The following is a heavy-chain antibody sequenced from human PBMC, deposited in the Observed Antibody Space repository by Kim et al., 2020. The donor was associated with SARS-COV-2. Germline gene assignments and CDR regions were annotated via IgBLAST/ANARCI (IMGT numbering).Heavy chain of an antibody. CDR2: INQRGSS. CDR3: VSPVDYYDTTGYQPGGY. D-gene: IGHD3-22*01. V-gene: IGHV4-34*01. J-gene: IGHJ4*02. CDR1: GGSFDSHY. Sequence: SETLSLTCVVHGGSFDSHYWTWIRQPPGKGLEWIGEINQRGSSNYNPSLKSRVTISMDTPSNQFSLRLSSVTGADTAVYYCVSPVDYYDTTGYQPGGYWGQGTRVIVSS.